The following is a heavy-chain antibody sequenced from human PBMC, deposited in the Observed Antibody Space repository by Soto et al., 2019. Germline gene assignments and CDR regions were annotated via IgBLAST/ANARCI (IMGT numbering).Heavy chain of an antibody. CDR2: IYWDDDK. CDR3: ALTRYSGGWYYFDY. V-gene: IGHV2-5*02. D-gene: IGHD6-19*01. J-gene: IGHJ4*02. CDR1: GFSLSTNGVG. Sequence: GSGPTLVNPTQTLTLTCTFSGFSLSTNGVGVGWIRQPPGKALEWLALIYWDDDKRYSPSLKSRLTITKDTSKNQVVLTMTNMDPVDTGTYYCALTRYSGGWYYFDYWGQGTLVTVSS.